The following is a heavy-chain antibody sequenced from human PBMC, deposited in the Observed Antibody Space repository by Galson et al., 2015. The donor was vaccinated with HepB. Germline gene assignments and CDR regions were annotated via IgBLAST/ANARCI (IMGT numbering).Heavy chain of an antibody. V-gene: IGHV3-23*01. Sequence: SLRLSCAASGFTFSSCAMTWVRQAPGKGLEWISSIGGYGFDTYYADSVKGRFTISGDNSKDTVYLQMNSLRVDDTAVYFCAKGQPRTSIFGGVIMALDYWGQGTLVTVSS. CDR1: GFTFSSCA. CDR3: AKGQPRTSIFGGVIMALDY. CDR2: IGGYGFDT. J-gene: IGHJ4*02. D-gene: IGHD3-3*02.